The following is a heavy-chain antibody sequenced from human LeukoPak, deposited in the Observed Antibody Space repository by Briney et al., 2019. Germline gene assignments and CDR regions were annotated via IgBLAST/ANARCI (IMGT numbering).Heavy chain of an antibody. CDR1: GFTFSSYA. CDR2: ISYVGSSK. V-gene: IGHV3-30-3*01. D-gene: IGHD3-9*01. J-gene: IGHJ4*02. CDR3: ARDPSETYYDILTGYQNDY. Sequence: GGSLRLSCAASGFTFSSYAMHWVRQAPGKGLEWVAAISYVGSSKYYADSVKGRFTISRDNSKNTLYLQMNSLRAEDTAVYYCARDPSETYYDILTGYQNDYWGQGTLVTVSS.